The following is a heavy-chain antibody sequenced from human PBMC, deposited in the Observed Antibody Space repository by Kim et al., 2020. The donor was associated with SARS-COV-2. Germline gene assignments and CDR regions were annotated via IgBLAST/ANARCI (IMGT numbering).Heavy chain of an antibody. Sequence: GSLRLSCTASEFSFSSYAMNWIRQAPGTGLEWVSVIRSSDGATYYAGSVKGRFTISRDNSKKTLYLQMNGLRAEDTAVYYCAKGGDVWGSHREYYFEYW. CDR1: EFSFSSYA. CDR2: IRSSDGAT. V-gene: IGHV3-23*01. D-gene: IGHD3-16*02. J-gene: IGHJ4*01. CDR3: AKGGDVWGSHREYYFEY.